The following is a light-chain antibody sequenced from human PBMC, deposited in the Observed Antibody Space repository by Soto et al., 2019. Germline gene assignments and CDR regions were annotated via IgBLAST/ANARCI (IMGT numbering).Light chain of an antibody. CDR2: TAS. J-gene: IGKJ4*01. CDR1: QNINNY. Sequence: DIQMTQSPSSLSASVGDRVTITCRASQNINNYLNWYQQKSGEAPKLLIYTASSLQSGVPARVSGSGSGTEFILTISSLQPEDVATYYCQQSYSVPLTVGGGTKVDIK. CDR3: QQSYSVPLT. V-gene: IGKV1-39*01.